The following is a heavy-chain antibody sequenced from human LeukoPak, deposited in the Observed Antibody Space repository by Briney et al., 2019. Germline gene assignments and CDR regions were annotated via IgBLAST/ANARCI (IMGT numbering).Heavy chain of an antibody. CDR1: GGSFSGYY. J-gene: IGHJ5*02. Sequence: SETLSLTCAVYGGSFSGYYWSWIRQPPGKGLEWIGEINHSGSTNYNPSLKSRVTISLDTSKNQFSLKLSSVTAADTAVYYCARGLIAARRGGWFDPWGQGTLVTASS. CDR3: ARGLIAARRGGWFDP. CDR2: INHSGST. V-gene: IGHV4-34*01. D-gene: IGHD6-6*01.